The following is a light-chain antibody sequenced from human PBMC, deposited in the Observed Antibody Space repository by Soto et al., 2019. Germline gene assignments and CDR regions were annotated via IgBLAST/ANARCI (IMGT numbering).Light chain of an antibody. J-gene: IGLJ2*01. V-gene: IGLV2-14*01. Sequence: QPASVSGSPGQSITISCTGTSSDVGGYNYVSWYQQHPGKAPKLMIYEVSNRPSGVSNRFSGSKSGNTASLTISGLQAEDEADYYCSSYTSSSTLDVVFGGGTKLTVL. CDR3: SSYTSSSTLDVV. CDR2: EVS. CDR1: SSDVGGYNY.